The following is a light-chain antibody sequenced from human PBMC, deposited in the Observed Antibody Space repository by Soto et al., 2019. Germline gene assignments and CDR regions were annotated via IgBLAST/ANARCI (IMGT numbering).Light chain of an antibody. CDR2: AAS. Sequence: DIQMTQSPSSLSASVGVRVTITCRSSQSLRSYLNWYQQKPGKAPKLLIYAASSLQSGVPSRFSGSVSGTELTLTISSLQPEDIATYYCELGYSTPITFGQRTRLQIK. CDR1: QSLRSY. V-gene: IGKV1-39*01. CDR3: ELGYSTPIT. J-gene: IGKJ5*01.